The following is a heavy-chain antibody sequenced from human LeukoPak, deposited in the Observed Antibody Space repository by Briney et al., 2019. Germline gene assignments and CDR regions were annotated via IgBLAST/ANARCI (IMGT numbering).Heavy chain of an antibody. V-gene: IGHV3-7*01. Sequence: GGSLRLSCAASGFTFSSYVMNWVRQAPGKGLEWVAHINPDGRDTYYVDSVKGRFTISRDNAQNSMYLQMNSLRVEDTAVYYCTSWGDTTAEYFQRWGQGTLVTVSS. CDR1: GFTFSSYV. CDR3: TSWGDTTAEYFQR. CDR2: INPDGRDT. D-gene: IGHD2-21*02. J-gene: IGHJ1*01.